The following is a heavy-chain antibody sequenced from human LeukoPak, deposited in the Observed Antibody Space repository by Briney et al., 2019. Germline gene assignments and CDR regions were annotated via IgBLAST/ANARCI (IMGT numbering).Heavy chain of an antibody. CDR1: GYTFTSYD. Sequence: ASVKVSCKASGYTFTSYDINWVRQATGQGLEWMGWMSPNSGNTGYAQKFQGRVTMTRNTSISTAYMELSSLRSEDTAVYYCARGLYYDFWSGYWGYYYGMDVWGQGTTVTVSS. V-gene: IGHV1-8*01. J-gene: IGHJ6*02. CDR3: ARGLYYDFWSGYWGYYYGMDV. D-gene: IGHD3-3*01. CDR2: MSPNSGNT.